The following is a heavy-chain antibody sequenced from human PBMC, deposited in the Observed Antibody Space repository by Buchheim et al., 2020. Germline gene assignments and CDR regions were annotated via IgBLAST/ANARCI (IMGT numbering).Heavy chain of an antibody. V-gene: IGHV4-34*01. J-gene: IGHJ4*02. D-gene: IGHD2-15*01. CDR3: AGLRAVWWQLASS. CDR2: INHSGGT. Sequence: QVQLQQWGAGLLKPSETLSLTCAVYGGSFSGYYWSWIRQPPGKGLEWIGEINHSGGTNYNPSLKSRVTISVDTSKNQFSLKLSSVTAADTAVYYCAGLRAVWWQLASSWGQGTL. CDR1: GGSFSGYY.